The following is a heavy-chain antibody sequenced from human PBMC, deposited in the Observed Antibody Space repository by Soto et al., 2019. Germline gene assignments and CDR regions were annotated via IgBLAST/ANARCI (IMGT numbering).Heavy chain of an antibody. V-gene: IGHV3-23*01. CDR2: ISGSGGAT. CDR1: GFTFSSYA. Sequence: EVQLLESGGGLVQPGGSLRLSCAASGFTFSSYAMSWVRQAPGKGLEWVSAISGSGGATYYADSVKGRFTMSRDNSKNTLYLQMNSLRAEDTAVYYCAKASVRALVLMVYATDYWGQGTLVTVSS. J-gene: IGHJ4*02. D-gene: IGHD2-8*01. CDR3: AKASVRALVLMVYATDY.